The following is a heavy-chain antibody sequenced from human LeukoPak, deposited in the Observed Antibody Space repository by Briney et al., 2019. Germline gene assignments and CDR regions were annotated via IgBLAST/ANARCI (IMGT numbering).Heavy chain of an antibody. CDR2: INHSGST. Sequence: PSETLSLTCAVYGGSFSGYYWSWIRQPPGKGLEWIGEINHSGSTNYNPSLKSRVTISVDTSKNQFSLKLSSVTAADTAVYYCARGVLRFLEWYDQGGRYYGMDVWGQGTTVTVSS. CDR1: GGSFSGYY. CDR3: ARGVLRFLEWYDQGGRYYGMDV. J-gene: IGHJ6*02. D-gene: IGHD3-3*01. V-gene: IGHV4-34*01.